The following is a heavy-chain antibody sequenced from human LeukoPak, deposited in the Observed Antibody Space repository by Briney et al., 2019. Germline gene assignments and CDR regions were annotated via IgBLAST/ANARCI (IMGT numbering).Heavy chain of an antibody. D-gene: IGHD1-14*01. Sequence: RPSETLSLTCTVSGGSNYWSWVRQPPGKGLEWIGYIHYSGSTSYNPSLKSRVTISVDTSKNQFSLKLSSVTAADTAVYYCARRILNRLYYFDYWGQGTLVTVSS. CDR1: GGSNY. CDR2: IHYSGST. V-gene: IGHV4-59*12. CDR3: ARRILNRLYYFDY. J-gene: IGHJ4*02.